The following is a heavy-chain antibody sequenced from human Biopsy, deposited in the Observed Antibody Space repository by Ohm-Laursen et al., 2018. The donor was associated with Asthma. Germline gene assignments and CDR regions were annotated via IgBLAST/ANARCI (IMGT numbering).Heavy chain of an antibody. CDR1: GYTFTSYG. CDR3: ARTYYDFLTGQVNDAFAL. J-gene: IGHJ3*01. V-gene: IGHV1-18*04. Sequence: SSVKVSCKASGYTFTSYGISWVRQAPGQGLEWMGWISAYNGNTNYAQKLQGRVTMTTDTSTSTAYMELSSLSSEDTAVYYCARTYYDFLTGQVNDAFALWGQGTMVTVSS. CDR2: ISAYNGNT. D-gene: IGHD3-9*01.